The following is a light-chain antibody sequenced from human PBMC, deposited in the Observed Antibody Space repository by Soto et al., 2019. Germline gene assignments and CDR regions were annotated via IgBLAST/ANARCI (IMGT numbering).Light chain of an antibody. CDR2: GAS. CDR1: HSVSSSY. V-gene: IGKV3-20*01. CDR3: RQYGGSPPYA. Sequence: EIVLTQSPGTLSLSPGERATLSCRASHSVSSSYLAWYQQKPGQAPRLLIYGASSSATGIPDRFSGSGSGTDFTLTISRLEPEDFAVYYCRQYGGSPPYAFGQGTKLEIK. J-gene: IGKJ2*01.